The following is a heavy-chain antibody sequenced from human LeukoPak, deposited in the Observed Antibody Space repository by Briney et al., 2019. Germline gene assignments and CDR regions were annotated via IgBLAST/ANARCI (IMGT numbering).Heavy chain of an antibody. D-gene: IGHD3-10*01. Sequence: SETLSVTCTVSGGSINNFYWSWIRQPPGKALEWIGYIYYRGNTKYNASLGSRLTISVDTSKNQFSLNLNSVTAADTAVYYCTRVQHSGTSDYWGQGILVTVSS. J-gene: IGHJ4*02. CDR3: TRVQHSGTSDY. V-gene: IGHV4-59*01. CDR1: GGSINNFY. CDR2: IYYRGNT.